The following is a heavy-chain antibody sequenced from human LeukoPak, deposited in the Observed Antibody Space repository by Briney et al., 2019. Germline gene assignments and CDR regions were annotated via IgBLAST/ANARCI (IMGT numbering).Heavy chain of an antibody. CDR1: GGSISSDNYY. J-gene: IGHJ4*02. CDR3: ARDGIAATGLTFDY. D-gene: IGHD6-13*01. CDR2: IYYNGAT. V-gene: IGHV4-30-4*01. Sequence: SETLSLTCTVSGGSISSDNYYWSWIRHHPRKGLEWIGYIYYNGATYYNPSLQSRVTIPIDPSNNQFSLKLSSVTAADTAVYYCARDGIAATGLTFDYWGQGTLVTVST.